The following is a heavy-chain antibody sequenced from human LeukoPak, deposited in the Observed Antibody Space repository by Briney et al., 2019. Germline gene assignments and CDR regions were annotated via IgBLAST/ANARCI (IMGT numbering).Heavy chain of an antibody. CDR1: GYPFTNHW. Sequence: KPGESLKISCKGSGYPFTNHWIAWVRQMAGKDLEWMGIIYPGDSDIRYSPSFQGQVTISADKSISTAYLQWSSLKASDTAMYYFATSYTLDSWGQGTLVTVSS. CDR2: IYPGDSDI. J-gene: IGHJ4*02. CDR3: ATSYTLDS. V-gene: IGHV5-51*01. D-gene: IGHD3-10*01.